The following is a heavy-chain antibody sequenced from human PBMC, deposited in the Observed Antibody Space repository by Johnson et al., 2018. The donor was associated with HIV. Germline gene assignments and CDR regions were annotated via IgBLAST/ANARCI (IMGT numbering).Heavy chain of an antibody. J-gene: IGHJ3*02. CDR3: NTDAFDI. CDR2: ISGGGGTS. Sequence: VQLVESGGNLVQPGGSLRLSCAASGFTFGNSAMAWIRQAPGKGLDWVSVISGGGGTSYYADSVKGRFTISRDNSKNTLYLQMGSLRAEDMAVYYCNTDAFDIWGQGTMVTVSS. V-gene: IGHV3-23*04. CDR1: GFTFGNSA.